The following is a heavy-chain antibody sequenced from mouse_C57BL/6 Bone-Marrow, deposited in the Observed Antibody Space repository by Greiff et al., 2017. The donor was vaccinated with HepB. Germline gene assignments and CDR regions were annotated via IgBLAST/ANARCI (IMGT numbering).Heavy chain of an antibody. Sequence: QAQLKQSGAELAKPGASVKLSCKASGYTFTSYWMHWVKQRPGQGLEWIGYINPSSGYTKYNQKFKDKATLTADKSSSTAYMQLSSLTYEDSAVYYCARMDEGYAMDYWGQGTSVTVSS. J-gene: IGHJ4*01. V-gene: IGHV1-7*01. CDR3: ARMDEGYAMDY. CDR1: GYTFTSYW. CDR2: INPSSGYT.